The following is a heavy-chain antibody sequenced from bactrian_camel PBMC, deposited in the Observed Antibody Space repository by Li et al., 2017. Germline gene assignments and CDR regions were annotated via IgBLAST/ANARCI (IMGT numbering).Heavy chain of an antibody. V-gene: IGHV3S25*01. Sequence: QLVESGGGSVQAGGSLRLSCAASGYTYNRNCMAWFRQAPGKEREGVARIATGSGNTYYADSVKGRFTISQDNAKNTVYLQMNSLKPEDTGVYVCAVMVGALPFGPMCRRWLGHWGQGTQVTVS. CDR3: AVMVGALPFGPMCRRWLGH. CDR1: GYTYNRNC. J-gene: IGHJ4*01. D-gene: IGHD5*01. CDR2: IATGSGNT.